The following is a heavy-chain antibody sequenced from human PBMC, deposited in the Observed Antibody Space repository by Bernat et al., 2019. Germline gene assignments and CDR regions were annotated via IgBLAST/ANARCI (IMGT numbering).Heavy chain of an antibody. V-gene: IGHV1-69*01. D-gene: IGHD2-21*02. CDR1: GGTFSSYA. Sequence: QVQLVQSGAEVKKPGSSVKVSCKASGGTFSSYAISWVRQAPGQGLEWMGGISPIFGTTNYAQKFQGRVTITADESTSTAYMELSSLRSEDTAVYYCAVVCGGDCPVYLDIWGQGTMVTVSS. CDR3: AVVCGGDCPVYLDI. CDR2: ISPIFGTT. J-gene: IGHJ3*02.